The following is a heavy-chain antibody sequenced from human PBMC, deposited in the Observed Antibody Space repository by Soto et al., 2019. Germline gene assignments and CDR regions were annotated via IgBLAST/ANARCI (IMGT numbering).Heavy chain of an antibody. J-gene: IGHJ4*02. CDR1: GFTFTNAW. D-gene: IGHD3-22*01. CDR3: ASNEIVVGY. V-gene: IGHV3-15*01. Sequence: AGGSLRLSCAASGFTFTNAWMSWVRQAPGKGLEWVARIKSKTDGGTTDYATPVKGRFTISRDDSKNTLYLQMNILRAEDTAVYYCASNEIVVGYWGQGTLVTVSS. CDR2: IKSKTDGGTT.